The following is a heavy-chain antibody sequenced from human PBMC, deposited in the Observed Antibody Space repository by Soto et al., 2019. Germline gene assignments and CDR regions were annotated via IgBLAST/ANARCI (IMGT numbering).Heavy chain of an antibody. J-gene: IGHJ4*02. CDR2: LNSDGTSA. Sequence: EVQLVESGGGLVQPGGSLRLSCAGSGFTFSSDWMLWVRQDPGKGLVWVSRLNSDGTSASYADAVKGRFTISRDNAKNTLFLQMNSLTADDTGLYYCARGPFGWYGFDYWGQGTVVTVSS. CDR3: ARGPFGWYGFDY. V-gene: IGHV3-74*01. CDR1: GFTFSSDW. D-gene: IGHD6-19*01.